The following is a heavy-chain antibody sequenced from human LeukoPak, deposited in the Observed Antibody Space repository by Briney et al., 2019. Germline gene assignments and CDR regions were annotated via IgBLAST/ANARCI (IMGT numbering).Heavy chain of an antibody. V-gene: IGHV5-51*01. CDR2: IYHDGSDT. CDR3: ARFLHGNSLDY. J-gene: IGHJ4*02. CDR1: GDTFTDTY. D-gene: IGHD1-7*01. Sequence: PGESLMIFCKGSGDTFTDTYIAWVRQVAGKGLEWMGIIYHDGSDTRYSPSFEGQVTISVDHSIRTAYLQWTSLKTSDTAMYYCARFLHGNSLDYWGQGALLTVSS.